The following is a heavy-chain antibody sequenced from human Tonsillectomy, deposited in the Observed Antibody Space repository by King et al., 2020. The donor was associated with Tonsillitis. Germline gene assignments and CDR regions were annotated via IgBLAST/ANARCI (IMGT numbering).Heavy chain of an antibody. CDR3: ATTSGPGGTFDF. V-gene: IGHV3-7*03. CDR2: IKQDGSEK. CDR1: GITFSSYW. J-gene: IGHJ3*01. D-gene: IGHD3-16*01. Sequence: VQLEESGGGLVQPGGSLRLSCAASGITFSSYWMSWVRQTPGKGLEWVANIKQDGSEKYYVDSVKGRFTISRDNAKNSLYLHMNSLRAEDMAVYYCATTSGPGGTFDFWGQGTMVTVSS.